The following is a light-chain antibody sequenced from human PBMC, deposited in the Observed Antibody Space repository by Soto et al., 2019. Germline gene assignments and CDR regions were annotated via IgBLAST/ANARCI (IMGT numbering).Light chain of an antibody. V-gene: IGKV2-28*01. J-gene: IGKJ1*01. CDR2: LGS. CDR1: QSLLHSNGYNY. Sequence: DGVMTQFPLSLSVTPGEPASISCRSSQSLLHSNGYNYLDWYVQKPGQSPQLLIYLGSNRASGVPDRVSGSGSGTDFTLKISRVEAEDVEVYYCMQALQIRVEFGQGTKVEIK. CDR3: MQALQIRVE.